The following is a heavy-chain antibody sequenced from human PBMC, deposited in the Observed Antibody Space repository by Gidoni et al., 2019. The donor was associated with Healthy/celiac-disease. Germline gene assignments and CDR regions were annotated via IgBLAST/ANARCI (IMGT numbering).Heavy chain of an antibody. V-gene: IGHV4-59*08. CDR3: ARATPYYYGSVVFDT. CDR2: IYYSGSN. J-gene: IGHJ5*02. CDR1: GGSNSSYY. Sequence: QVQLQESGTGLVTPSEILSLTCTVSGGSNSSYYWRWIRQPPGKGLEWIGYIYYSGSNNYNPSLKSRVTISVDTSKNQFSLKLSSVTAADTAVYYCARATPYYYGSVVFDTWGQGTLVTVSS. D-gene: IGHD3-10*01.